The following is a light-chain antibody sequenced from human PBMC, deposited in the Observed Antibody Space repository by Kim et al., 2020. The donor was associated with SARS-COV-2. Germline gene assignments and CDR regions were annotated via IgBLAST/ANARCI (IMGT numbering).Light chain of an antibody. J-gene: IGKJ2*01. CDR3: QQYNSSPYT. V-gene: IGKV3-20*01. CDR2: GAS. Sequence: WAPGERGTLSCRASQTVSSTYLAWYQQKPGQAPRLLIYGASTRAAGIPDRFSGRGSGTDFTLTISRLEPEDFAVYYCQQYNSSPYTFGQGTKLEI. CDR1: QTVSSTY.